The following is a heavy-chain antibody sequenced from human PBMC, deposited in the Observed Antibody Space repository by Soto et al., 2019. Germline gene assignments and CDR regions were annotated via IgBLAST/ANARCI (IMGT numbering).Heavy chain of an antibody. CDR3: ERVGPGDYYGAGRYQYNWFDP. CDR2: INHSGST. CDR1: GGSFSGYY. Sequence: SETLSLTCAVYGGSFSGYYWSWIRQPPGTGLEWIGEINHSGSTNYNPSLTSRVTISVDTSTNQFCLELSFVTAPDTAVYSGERVGPGDYYGAGRYQYNWFDPWGKGTPVSVPP. V-gene: IGHV4-34*01. D-gene: IGHD3-10*01. J-gene: IGHJ5*02.